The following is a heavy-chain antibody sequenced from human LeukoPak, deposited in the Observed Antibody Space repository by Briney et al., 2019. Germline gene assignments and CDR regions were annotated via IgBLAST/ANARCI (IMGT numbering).Heavy chain of an antibody. CDR2: INSDGGST. Sequence: PGGSLRLSCTASGFTFSSYWMHWVRQAPGKGLVWVSRINSDGGSTSYADSVKGRFTISRDNAKNTLYLQMNSLRAEDTAIYYCAKRPRDSSGYYKCFESWGQGTLVTVFS. V-gene: IGHV3-74*01. CDR3: AKRPRDSSGYYKCFES. D-gene: IGHD3-22*01. J-gene: IGHJ4*02. CDR1: GFTFSSYW.